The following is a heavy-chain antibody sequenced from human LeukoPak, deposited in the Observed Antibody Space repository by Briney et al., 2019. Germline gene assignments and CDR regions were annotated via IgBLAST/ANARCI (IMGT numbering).Heavy chain of an antibody. CDR3: AREPMELRHYFDY. CDR2: INHSGST. Sequence: SETLSLTCAVYGGSFSGYYWSWIRQPPGKGLEWIGEINHSGSTNYNPSLKSRVTISVDTSRNQFSLKLSSVTAADTAAYYCAREPMELRHYFDYWGQGTLVTVSS. D-gene: IGHD1-7*01. J-gene: IGHJ4*02. CDR1: GGSFSGYY. V-gene: IGHV4-34*01.